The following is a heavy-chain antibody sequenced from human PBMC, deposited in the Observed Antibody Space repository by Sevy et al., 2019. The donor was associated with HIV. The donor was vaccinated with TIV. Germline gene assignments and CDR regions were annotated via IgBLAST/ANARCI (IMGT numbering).Heavy chain of an antibody. CDR1: GFTFGDYY. CDR2: ISSRSSFT. Sequence: GGSLRLSCVGSGFTFGDYYISWIRPAPGKGLECVAYISSRSSFTNYTDSVRGRFTISRDNAKNEVFLQMNSLRAEDTGVYYCARGAYDVWGQGTTVTVSS. V-gene: IGHV3-11*06. CDR3: ARGAYDV. J-gene: IGHJ3*01.